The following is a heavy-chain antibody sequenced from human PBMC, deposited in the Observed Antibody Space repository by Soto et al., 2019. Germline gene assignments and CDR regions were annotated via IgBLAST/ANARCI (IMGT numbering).Heavy chain of an antibody. CDR2: IWYDGSDK. J-gene: IGHJ6*02. CDR1: GFIFNRYG. V-gene: IGHV3-33*01. Sequence: QVQLVESGGGVVQPGRSLRLSCAASGFIFNRYGMHWVRQVPGKGLEWVADIWYDGSDKYYADSVKGRFTISRDNSKNTLYLQMNNLRAEDTAVFYCARGPGRPPLRYYGMALWGQGTTVTVSS. CDR3: ARGPGRPPLRYYGMAL.